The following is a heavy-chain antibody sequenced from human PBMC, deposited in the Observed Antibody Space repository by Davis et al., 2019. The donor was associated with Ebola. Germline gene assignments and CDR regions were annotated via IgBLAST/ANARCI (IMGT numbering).Heavy chain of an antibody. V-gene: IGHV3-21*01. Sequence: GGSLRLSCAASGFTFSSYSMNWVRQAPGKGLEWVSSISSSSSYIYHADSVKGRFTISRDNAKNSLYLQMNSLRAEDTAVYYCASFDILTGYLMGGWFDPWGQGTLVTVSS. CDR1: GFTFSSYS. D-gene: IGHD3-9*01. CDR2: ISSSSSYI. J-gene: IGHJ5*02. CDR3: ASFDILTGYLMGGWFDP.